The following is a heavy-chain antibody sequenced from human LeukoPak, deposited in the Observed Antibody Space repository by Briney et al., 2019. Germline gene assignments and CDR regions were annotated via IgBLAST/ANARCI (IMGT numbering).Heavy chain of an antibody. Sequence: GGSLRLSCATSGFTFDDFTMHWVRQPLGKGLEWVSLIGRRGDPKYYANSLEGRFTISRDNRRRYVFLQMNSLRPDDTAFYYCIKKGRGYKYGLRDWGQGTLVTVSS. J-gene: IGHJ4*02. V-gene: IGHV3-43*01. CDR1: GFTFDDFT. CDR3: IKKGRGYKYGLRD. D-gene: IGHD5-18*01. CDR2: IGRRGDPK.